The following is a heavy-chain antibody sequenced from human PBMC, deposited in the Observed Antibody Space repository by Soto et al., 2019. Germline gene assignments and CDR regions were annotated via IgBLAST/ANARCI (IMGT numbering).Heavy chain of an antibody. V-gene: IGHV3-30*18. D-gene: IGHD3-22*01. Sequence: GGSLRLSCAASGFTFSSYGMHWVRQAPGKGLEWVAVISYDGSNKYYADSVKGRFTISRDNSKNTLYLQMNSLRAEDTAVYYCAKDYYDSSGPFDYWGQGTLVTVSS. J-gene: IGHJ4*02. CDR2: ISYDGSNK. CDR3: AKDYYDSSGPFDY. CDR1: GFTFSSYG.